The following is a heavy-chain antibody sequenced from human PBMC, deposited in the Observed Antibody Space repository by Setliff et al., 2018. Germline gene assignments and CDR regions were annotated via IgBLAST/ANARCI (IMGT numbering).Heavy chain of an antibody. Sequence: ETLSLTCSVSGDSMSFSYWSWIRQPPGKGLEWIGYIYYSGSTXSHPSLKSRVSISIDTSKNQFSLNVRSVTAADTAIYYCAKGRGEMDSWGQGILVTVSS. J-gene: IGHJ4*02. D-gene: IGHD3-10*01. CDR2: IYYSGST. CDR1: GDSMSFSY. CDR3: AKGRGEMDS. V-gene: IGHV4-59*01.